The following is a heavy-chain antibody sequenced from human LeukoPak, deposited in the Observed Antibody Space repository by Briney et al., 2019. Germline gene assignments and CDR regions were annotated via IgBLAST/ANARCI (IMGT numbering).Heavy chain of an antibody. CDR1: GLTFSSYA. CDR2: ISGSGGST. V-gene: IGHV3-23*01. D-gene: IGHD4-17*01. J-gene: IGHJ4*02. CDR3: AKGPTVSTPSYFDY. Sequence: PGGSLRLSCAASGLTFSSYAMSWVRQAPGKGLEWFSAISGSGGSTYYADSVKGRFTISRDNSKNTLYLQMNSLRAEDTAVYYCAKGPTVSTPSYFDYWGQGTLVTVSS.